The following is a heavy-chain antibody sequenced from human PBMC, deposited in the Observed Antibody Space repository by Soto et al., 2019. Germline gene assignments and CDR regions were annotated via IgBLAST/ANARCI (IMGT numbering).Heavy chain of an antibody. CDR3: ARDPQWSDAFDI. CDR1: GVTFSNYN. V-gene: IGHV3-48*02. CDR2: ISGSSSAK. J-gene: IGHJ3*02. Sequence: VELVESGGTLVQPGGSLRLSCAASGVTFSNYNMNWVRQAPGRGLEWVSSISGSSSAKYYADSVKGRFTIFRDKAENSLYLQMNSLRDEATAVYYGARDPQWSDAFDIWGQGTKVTVSS. D-gene: IGHD6-19*01.